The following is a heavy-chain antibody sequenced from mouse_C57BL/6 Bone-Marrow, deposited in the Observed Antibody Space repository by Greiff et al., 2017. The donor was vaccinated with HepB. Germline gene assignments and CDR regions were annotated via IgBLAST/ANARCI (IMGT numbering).Heavy chain of an antibody. J-gene: IGHJ1*03. V-gene: IGHV1-82*01. CDR3: ARFSPYYYGSSYTRYFDV. Sequence: VKLMESGPELVKPGASVKISCKASGYAFSSSWMNWVKQRPGKGLEWIGRLYPGDGDTNYNGKFKGKATLTADKSSSTAYMQLSSLTSEDSAVYFCARFSPYYYGSSYTRYFDVWGTGTTVTVSS. CDR2: LYPGDGDT. D-gene: IGHD1-1*01. CDR1: GYAFSSSW.